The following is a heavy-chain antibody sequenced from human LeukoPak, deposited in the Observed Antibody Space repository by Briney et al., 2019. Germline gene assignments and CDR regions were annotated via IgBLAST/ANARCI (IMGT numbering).Heavy chain of an antibody. CDR2: INQDGSEK. D-gene: IGHD7-27*01. J-gene: IGHJ4*02. V-gene: IGHV3-7*01. CDR1: ELTVSKSW. CDR3: ARESYWGSSGKGFDY. Sequence: PGGSLRLSCAASELTVSKSWTTWARQPPGKGMEWLAYINQDGSEKYYVVSVKGRFTISRDNAKNSLYLQMNSLRDDDTAVYYCARESYWGSSGKGFDYWGPGTLVTVSS.